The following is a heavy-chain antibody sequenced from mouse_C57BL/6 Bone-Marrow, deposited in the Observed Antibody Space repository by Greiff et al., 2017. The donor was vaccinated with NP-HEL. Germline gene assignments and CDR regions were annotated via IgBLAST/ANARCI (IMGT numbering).Heavy chain of an antibody. V-gene: IGHV1-59*01. D-gene: IGHD4-1*01. CDR3: ARGWDAMDY. CDR1: GYTFTSYW. Sequence: QVQLQQPGAELVRPGTSVKLSCKASGYTFTSYWMHWVKQRPGQGLAWIGVIDPSDSYTNYTQKFKGKATLTVDTSSSTAYMQLSSLTSEDSAVYYCARGWDAMDYWGQGTSVTVSS. CDR2: IDPSDSYT. J-gene: IGHJ4*01.